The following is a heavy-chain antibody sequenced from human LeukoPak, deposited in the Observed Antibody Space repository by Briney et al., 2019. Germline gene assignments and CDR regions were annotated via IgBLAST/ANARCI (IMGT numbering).Heavy chain of an antibody. CDR1: GGSISSYY. V-gene: IGHV4-59*01. CDR2: IYYSGST. D-gene: IGHD2-15*01. CDR3: AGGVGHAFDI. J-gene: IGHJ3*02. Sequence: SETLSLTCTVSGGSISSYYWSWIRQFPGKGLEWIGNIYYSGSTNYNPSLKSRVTISVDTSKNQFSLKLSSVTAADTAVYYCAGGVGHAFDIWGQGTMVTVSS.